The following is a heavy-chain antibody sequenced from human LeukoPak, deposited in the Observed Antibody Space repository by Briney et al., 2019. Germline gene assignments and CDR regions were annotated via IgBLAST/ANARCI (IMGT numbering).Heavy chain of an antibody. CDR3: ARGGYSFNYCMDV. CDR2: IIPIFGTA. J-gene: IGHJ6*03. CDR1: GGTFSSYA. Sequence: ASVKVSCKASGGTFSSYAISWVRQAPGQGLEWMGGIIPIFGTANYAQKFQGRVTITADESTSTAYMELSSLRSEDTAVYYCARGGYSFNYCMDVWGKGTTVTISS. V-gene: IGHV1-69*13. D-gene: IGHD5-18*01.